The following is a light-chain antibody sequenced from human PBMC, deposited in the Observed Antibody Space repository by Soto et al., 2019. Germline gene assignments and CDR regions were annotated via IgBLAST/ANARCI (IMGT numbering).Light chain of an antibody. Sequence: QSVLTQPPSASGSPGQSVTISCTGTSSDVGGYNYVSWYQQYPGKVPKLMVYGVNKRPSGVPDRFSGSKSGNTASLTVSGLQAEDEADYYCTPYAGGNNVFGTGTKLTVL. CDR2: GVN. CDR1: SSDVGGYNY. J-gene: IGLJ1*01. CDR3: TPYAGGNNV. V-gene: IGLV2-8*01.